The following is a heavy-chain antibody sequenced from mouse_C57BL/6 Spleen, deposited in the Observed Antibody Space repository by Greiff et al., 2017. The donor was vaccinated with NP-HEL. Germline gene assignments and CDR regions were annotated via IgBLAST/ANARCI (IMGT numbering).Heavy chain of an antibody. CDR1: GYAFSSYW. V-gene: IGHV1-80*01. CDR3: ARVDTTVVDY. CDR2: IYPGDGDT. D-gene: IGHD1-1*01. Sequence: QVHVKQSGAELVKPGASVKISCKASGYAFSSYWMNWVKQRPGKGLEWIGQIYPGDGDTNYNGKFKGKATLTADKSSSTAYMQLSSLTSEDSAVYFCARVDTTVVDYWGQGTTLTVSS. J-gene: IGHJ2*01.